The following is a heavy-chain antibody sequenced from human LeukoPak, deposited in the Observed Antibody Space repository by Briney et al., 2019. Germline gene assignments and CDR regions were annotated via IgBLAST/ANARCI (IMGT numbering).Heavy chain of an antibody. CDR3: ARGLYYDSSGYHAFDI. J-gene: IGHJ3*02. CDR1: GGSISSSGYY. CDR2: IYYTGST. D-gene: IGHD3-22*01. V-gene: IGHV4-39*07. Sequence: SETLSLTCTVSGGSISSSGYYWGWIRQPPGKGLDWIGSIYYTGSTYYNPSLKSRVTISVDKSKNQFSLNLSSVTAADTAVYYCARGLYYDSSGYHAFDIWGRGTMVTVSS.